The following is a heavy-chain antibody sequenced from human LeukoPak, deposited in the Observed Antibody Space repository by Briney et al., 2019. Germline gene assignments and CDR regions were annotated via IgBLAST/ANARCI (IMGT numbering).Heavy chain of an antibody. CDR1: GYTFTSYD. D-gene: IGHD4-23*01. CDR2: MNPNSGNT. Sequence: GASVKVSCKASGYTFTSYDINWVRQATGQGLEWLGWMNPNSGNTGYAQKLQGRVTMTSDTSIDTAYMELSSLRSEDTAVYYCATELRWKEYWGQGTLVTVSS. V-gene: IGHV1-8*01. J-gene: IGHJ4*02. CDR3: ATELRWKEY.